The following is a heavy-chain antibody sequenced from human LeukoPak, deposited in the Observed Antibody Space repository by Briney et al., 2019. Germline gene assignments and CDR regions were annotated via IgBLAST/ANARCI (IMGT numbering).Heavy chain of an antibody. CDR3: ARRTGYYDGFDY. J-gene: IGHJ4*02. Sequence: SETLSLTWTVAGGSISSYYWSWIRQPPGQVLQWIGYIYYSGSTNYNPSLKSRVTISVDTSKNQFSLKVSSATAADTAVYYCARRTGYYDGFDYWGQGTLVTVSS. CDR2: IYYSGST. V-gene: IGHV4-59*01. CDR1: GGSISSYY. D-gene: IGHD3-9*01.